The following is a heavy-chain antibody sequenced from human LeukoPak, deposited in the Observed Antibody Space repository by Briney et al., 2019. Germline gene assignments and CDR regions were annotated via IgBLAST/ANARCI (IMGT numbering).Heavy chain of an antibody. CDR2: IYYSGST. CDR3: ATSDSYYDFWSGYYSRSPNFDY. CDR1: GGSISSYY. Sequence: SETLSLTCTVSGGSISSYYWSWIRQPPGKGLEWIGYIYYSGSTNYNPSLKSRVTISVKTSKNQFSLKLSSVTAADTAVYYCATSDSYYDFWSGYYSRSPNFDYWGQGTLVTVSS. D-gene: IGHD3-3*01. V-gene: IGHV4-59*01. J-gene: IGHJ4*02.